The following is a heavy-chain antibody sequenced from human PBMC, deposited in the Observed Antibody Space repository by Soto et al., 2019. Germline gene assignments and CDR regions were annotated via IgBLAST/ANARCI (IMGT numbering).Heavy chain of an antibody. J-gene: IGHJ4*02. CDR3: AGGGGYSVYDGHDS. D-gene: IGHD5-12*01. Sequence: EVQLGESGGGLIHPGGSLRLSCGASGFTVSTTYMSWVRQAPGKGLEWVSTMYTGGSTSYADSVKGRFTISRDNSKNTLYLQMNSLRVEDTAVYYCAGGGGYSVYDGHDSWGQGTLVTVSS. V-gene: IGHV3-53*01. CDR2: MYTGGST. CDR1: GFTVSTTY.